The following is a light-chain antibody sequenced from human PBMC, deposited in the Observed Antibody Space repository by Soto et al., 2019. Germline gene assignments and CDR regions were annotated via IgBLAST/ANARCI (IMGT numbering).Light chain of an antibody. V-gene: IGKV1-5*01. CDR1: QSISSW. CDR2: DAS. CDR3: QQRYKTSLSS. Sequence: DIQMTQSPSTLSASVGDRVTITCRASQSISSWLAWYQQKPGKAPKLLIYDASSLESGVPSRFSGSGSATEFTLTITSLQPEDSATYHCQQRYKTSLSSFGQGTKVDIK. J-gene: IGKJ2*01.